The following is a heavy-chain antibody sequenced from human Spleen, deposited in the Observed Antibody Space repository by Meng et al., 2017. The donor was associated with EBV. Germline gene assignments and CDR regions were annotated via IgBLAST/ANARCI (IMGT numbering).Heavy chain of an antibody. V-gene: IGHV4-61*01. Sequence: QVQLQESGPGLVKPSETLSLTCTVSGCSVSRGSYYWSWIRQPPGKGLEWIGYIYHSGSTKYNPSLTSRVTISVDTSKNQFSLNLRSVTAADTAVYYCARDGYSSGIDYWGQGTLVTVSS. CDR1: GCSVSRGSYY. J-gene: IGHJ4*02. CDR2: IYHSGST. CDR3: ARDGYSSGIDY. D-gene: IGHD6-19*01.